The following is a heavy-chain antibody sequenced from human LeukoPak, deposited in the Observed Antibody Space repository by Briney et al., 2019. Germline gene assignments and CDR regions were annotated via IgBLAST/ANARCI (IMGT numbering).Heavy chain of an antibody. D-gene: IGHD6-6*01. Sequence: PGGSLRLSCAASGFTFSSYSMNWVRQAPGKGLEWVSSISSSSYIYYADSVKGRFTISRDNAKNSLYLQMNSLRAEDTAVYYCASAIAARGAFDYWGQGTLVTVSS. V-gene: IGHV3-21*01. CDR2: ISSSSYI. CDR3: ASAIAARGAFDY. CDR1: GFTFSSYS. J-gene: IGHJ4*02.